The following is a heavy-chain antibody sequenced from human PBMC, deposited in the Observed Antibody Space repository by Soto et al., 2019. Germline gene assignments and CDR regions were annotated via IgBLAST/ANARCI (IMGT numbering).Heavy chain of an antibody. V-gene: IGHV1-3*01. CDR3: ARPAGGVGSSSFAPFDY. Sequence: QVQLVQSGAEVKKPGASVKVSCKASGYTFTNYPMHWVRQAPGPRLEWMGWINAGNGNTKYSQNFQGRVTITRDTSASTAYMELSSLRSEDTAVYYCARPAGGVGSSSFAPFDYWGQGTLVTVSS. J-gene: IGHJ4*02. CDR2: INAGNGNT. D-gene: IGHD6-13*01. CDR1: GYTFTNYP.